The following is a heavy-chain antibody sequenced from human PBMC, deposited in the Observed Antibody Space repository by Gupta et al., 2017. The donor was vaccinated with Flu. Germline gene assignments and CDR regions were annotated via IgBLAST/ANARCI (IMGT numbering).Heavy chain of an antibody. Sequence: TFSRYSMNWVRQAPGKGLEWVSSISSSSSYIYYVDSLKGRFTISRDNAKNSLYLQMNSLRAEDTAVYYCARSWELRSGIDYWGQGTLVTVSS. CDR1: TFSRYS. D-gene: IGHD1-26*01. CDR3: ARSWELRSGIDY. J-gene: IGHJ4*02. V-gene: IGHV3-21*06. CDR2: ISSSSSYI.